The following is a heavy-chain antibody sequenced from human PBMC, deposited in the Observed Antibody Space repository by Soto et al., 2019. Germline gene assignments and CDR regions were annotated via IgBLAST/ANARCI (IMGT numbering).Heavy chain of an antibody. CDR1: SGSISSGGYS. J-gene: IGHJ6*02. CDR3: ARTSYGPGYYYGMDV. D-gene: IGHD4-17*01. CDR2: IYHSGST. V-gene: IGHV4-30-2*01. Sequence: QLQLQESGSGLVKPSQTLSVTCAVSSGSISSGGYSWGWIRQPPGKGLEWIGYIYHSGSTYYNPSLKSRVTMSVDRSKTQFSLKLSSVTAADTAVYYCARTSYGPGYYYGMDVWGQGTTVTVSS.